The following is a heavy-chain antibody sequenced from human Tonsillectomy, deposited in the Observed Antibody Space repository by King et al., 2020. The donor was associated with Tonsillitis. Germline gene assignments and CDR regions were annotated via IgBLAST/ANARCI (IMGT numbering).Heavy chain of an antibody. CDR3: ASTSLFFGVTIYSSSGMDV. CDR1: GYTFTGYY. V-gene: IGHV1-2*02. J-gene: IGHJ6*04. Sequence: VQLVESGAEVKKPGASVKVSCTASGYTFTGYYMHWVRQAPGQGLEWMGWINPNSGGTNYAQKFQGRVTMTRDTSISTAYMELSRLRSDDTAVYYCASTSLFFGVTIYSSSGMDVWGKGTTATVPS. CDR2: INPNSGGT. D-gene: IGHD3-3*01.